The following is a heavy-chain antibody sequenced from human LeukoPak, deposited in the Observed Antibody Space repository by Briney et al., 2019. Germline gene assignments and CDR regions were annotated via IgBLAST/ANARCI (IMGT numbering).Heavy chain of an antibody. CDR3: ARVDSGGDY. Sequence: WASVKVSCKASGYTFTGYYMHWVRQAPGHGLEWMGWINPNSGGTNFAQKFHGRVTLTRDTSISTAYMELSRLRSDDTAAYFCARVDSGGDYWGQGTLVTVSS. CDR2: INPNSGGT. V-gene: IGHV1-2*02. D-gene: IGHD3-16*01. J-gene: IGHJ4*02. CDR1: GYTFTGYY.